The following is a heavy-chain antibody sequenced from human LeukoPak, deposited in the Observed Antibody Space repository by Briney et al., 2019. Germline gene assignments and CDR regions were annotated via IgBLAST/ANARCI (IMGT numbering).Heavy chain of an antibody. CDR3: ARQRGTTGTDKDKYYYYGMDV. CDR1: GGSFSSYY. CDR2: IYYSGST. D-gene: IGHD1-1*01. J-gene: IGHJ6*02. V-gene: IGHV4-59*08. Sequence: PSETLSLTCTVSGGSFSSYYWSWIRQPPGKGLEWIGYIYYSGSTNYNPSLKSRVTISVDTSKNQFSLKLSSVTAADTAVYYCARQRGTTGTDKDKYYYYGMDVWGQGTTVTVSS.